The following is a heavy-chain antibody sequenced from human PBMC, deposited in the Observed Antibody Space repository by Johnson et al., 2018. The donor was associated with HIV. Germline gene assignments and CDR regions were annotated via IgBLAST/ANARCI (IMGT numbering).Heavy chain of an antibody. Sequence: QLVESGGGVVQPGGSLRLSCAASGFIFSSYGMHWVRQAPGKGLEWVAFIWYDGSRKYYPDSVKGRFTISRVNSKNMLYLQMNSLRVEDTAVYYCVKEASRGTVTQAPDAFDIWGQGTVVTVSS. CDR2: IWYDGSRK. J-gene: IGHJ3*02. D-gene: IGHD4-17*01. CDR1: GFIFSSYG. V-gene: IGHV3-30*02. CDR3: VKEASRGTVTQAPDAFDI.